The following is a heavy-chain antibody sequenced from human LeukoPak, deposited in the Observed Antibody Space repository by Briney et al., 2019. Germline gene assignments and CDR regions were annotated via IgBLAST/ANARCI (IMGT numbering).Heavy chain of an antibody. J-gene: IGHJ4*02. V-gene: IGHV4-59*01. CDR3: ARSGYSRGWYRALDY. Sequence: SEALSLTCTVSGGSISSYYWSWIRQPPGKGLEWIGYIYYSGSTNYNPSLKSRVTISVDTSKNQFSLKLSSVTAPDTAVYYCARSGYSRGWYRALDYWGQGTLVTVAS. CDR2: IYYSGST. D-gene: IGHD6-19*01. CDR1: GGSISSYY.